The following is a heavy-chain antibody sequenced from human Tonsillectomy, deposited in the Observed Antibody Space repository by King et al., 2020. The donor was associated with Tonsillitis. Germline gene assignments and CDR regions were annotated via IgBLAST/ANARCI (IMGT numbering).Heavy chain of an antibody. CDR3: ARLPLVWFGESGGMDV. J-gene: IGHJ6*02. Sequence: VQLQESGPGLVKPSQTLSLTCTVSGGSVRRGEYYWNWIRQPPGKGLECVAYIYYSGPTHYIPHLKSRHSLSIDPTNNQFSLKLNSVTAADTAVYYCARLPLVWFGESGGMDVWGQGTTVTVSS. D-gene: IGHD3-10*01. CDR2: IYYSGPT. CDR1: GGSVRRGEYY. V-gene: IGHV4-30-4*01.